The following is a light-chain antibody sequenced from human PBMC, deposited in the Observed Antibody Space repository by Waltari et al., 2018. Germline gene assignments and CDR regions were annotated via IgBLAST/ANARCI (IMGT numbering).Light chain of an antibody. Sequence: YTLTQPPSLSESPGRTVIISCTRSSGSIVSNDVHWFQQRPGSAPTIVIYENNLRPSGVPDRFSASIDRSSNSASLTISGLKTEDEADYYCQSYDSRNLVFGGGTKVTVL. CDR2: ENN. CDR1: SGSIVSND. J-gene: IGLJ2*01. CDR3: QSYDSRNLV. V-gene: IGLV6-57*03.